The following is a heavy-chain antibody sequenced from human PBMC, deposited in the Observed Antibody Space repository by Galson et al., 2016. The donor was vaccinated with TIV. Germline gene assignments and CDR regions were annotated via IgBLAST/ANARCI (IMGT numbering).Heavy chain of an antibody. V-gene: IGHV3-23*01. CDR2: IGGTGGST. CDR1: GFRFNSYA. Sequence: SLRLSCAASGFRFNSYAMNWVRQAPGKGLEWVSSIGGTGGSTYYADSVKGRFTISRDSYKDTVYLQMNSLRAEDTAIYFCSKDRQWLLSGLDYWGQGILVTVSS. CDR3: SKDRQWLLSGLDY. D-gene: IGHD3-22*01. J-gene: IGHJ4*02.